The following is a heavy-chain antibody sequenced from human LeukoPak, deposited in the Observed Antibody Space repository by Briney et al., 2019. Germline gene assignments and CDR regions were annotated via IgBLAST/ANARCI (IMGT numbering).Heavy chain of an antibody. J-gene: IGHJ4*02. Sequence: PGGSLRLSCAASGFTFSSYAMSWVRQAPGKGLEWVSAISGSGGSTYYADSVKGRFTIPRDNSKNTLYLQMNSLRAEDTAVYYCAKGQRAVAGLRSDYWGQGTLVTVSS. CDR3: AKGQRAVAGLRSDY. D-gene: IGHD6-19*01. CDR1: GFTFSSYA. V-gene: IGHV3-23*01. CDR2: ISGSGGST.